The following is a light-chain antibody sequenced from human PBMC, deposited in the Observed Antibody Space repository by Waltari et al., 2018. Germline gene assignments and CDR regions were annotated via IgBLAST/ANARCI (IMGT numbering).Light chain of an antibody. V-gene: IGKV1-16*01. J-gene: IGKJ4*01. Sequence: DLRLTQSPSSLSASVGDRVTITCRASHGISYYVAWFQQKPGKAPKPLIFGASSLQSGVPWRFSGGGSETFFTLTINDLQPEDFATYYCQQYNSYPPTFGGGTRV. CDR1: HGISYY. CDR2: GAS. CDR3: QQYNSYPPT.